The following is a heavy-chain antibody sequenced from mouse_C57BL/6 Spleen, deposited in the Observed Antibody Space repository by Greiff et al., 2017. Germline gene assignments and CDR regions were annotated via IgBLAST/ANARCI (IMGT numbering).Heavy chain of an antibody. CDR2: IYPGSGST. CDR3: ARPPYYGSSYLAWFAY. D-gene: IGHD1-1*01. Sequence: QVQLQQPGAELVKPGASVKMSCKASGYTFTSYWITWVKQRPGQGLEWIGVIYPGSGSTNYNEKFKSKATLTVDTSSSTAYMQLSSLTSEDSAVFYCARPPYYGSSYLAWFAYWGQGTLVTVSA. J-gene: IGHJ3*01. V-gene: IGHV1-55*01. CDR1: GYTFTSYW.